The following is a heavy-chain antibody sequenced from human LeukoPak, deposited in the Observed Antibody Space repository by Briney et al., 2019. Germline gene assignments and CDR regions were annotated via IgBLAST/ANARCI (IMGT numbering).Heavy chain of an antibody. Sequence: SETLSLTCTVSGGSINNYYWSWIRQPPGKGLDWIGYLHYSGSTSYNPSLKSRVTISVDTSKNQFSLKLSSVTAADTAVYYCARGPSLDYVWGSYFDYWGQGTLVTVSS. D-gene: IGHD3-16*01. CDR2: LHYSGST. J-gene: IGHJ4*02. V-gene: IGHV4-59*12. CDR1: GGSINNYY. CDR3: ARGPSLDYVWGSYFDY.